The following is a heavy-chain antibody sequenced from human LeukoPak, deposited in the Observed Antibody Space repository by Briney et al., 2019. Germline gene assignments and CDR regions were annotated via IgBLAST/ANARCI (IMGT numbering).Heavy chain of an antibody. D-gene: IGHD6-19*01. CDR1: GFTFSSYG. CDR2: ISYDGSNK. CDR3: AKDQSRGWYEGASDAFDI. V-gene: IGHV3-30*18. J-gene: IGHJ3*02. Sequence: GGSLRLSCAASGFTFSSYGMHWVRQAPGKGLEWVAVISYDGSNKYYADSVKGRFTISRDNSKNTLYLQMNSLRAEDTAVYYCAKDQSRGWYEGASDAFDIWGQGTMVTVSS.